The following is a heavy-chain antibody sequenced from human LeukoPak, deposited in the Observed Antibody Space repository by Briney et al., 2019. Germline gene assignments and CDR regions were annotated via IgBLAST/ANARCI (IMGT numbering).Heavy chain of an antibody. CDR1: GFTFSNHW. Sequence: QAGGSLRLSCAASGFTFSNHWMHWVRQAPGKGLMWVSRIKRGGSRTDYADSVKGRFTISRDDAKNTLYLQLNSLRAEDTAVYFCARGGSDTAMAHDYWGQGTLVTVSS. J-gene: IGHJ4*02. CDR2: IKRGGSRT. CDR3: ARGGSDTAMAHDY. D-gene: IGHD5-18*01. V-gene: IGHV3-74*01.